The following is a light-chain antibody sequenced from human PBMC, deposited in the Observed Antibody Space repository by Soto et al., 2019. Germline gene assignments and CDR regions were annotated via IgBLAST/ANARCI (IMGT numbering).Light chain of an antibody. CDR1: SSDVGGYNY. CDR2: DVS. V-gene: IGLV2-11*01. Sequence: QSVLTQPRSVSGSPGQSVTISCTGTSSDVGGYNYVYWYQQHPGKAPKLMIYDVSKRPSGVPDRFSGSKSGNTASLTISGLQAEDEADYYCCSYAGSSSVVFGGGTKLTVL. J-gene: IGLJ2*01. CDR3: CSYAGSSSVV.